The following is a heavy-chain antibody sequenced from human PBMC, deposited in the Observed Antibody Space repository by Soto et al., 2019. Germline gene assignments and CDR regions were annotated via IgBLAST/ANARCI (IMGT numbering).Heavy chain of an antibody. CDR1: GYTFTSYG. CDR3: ARYDDILTGAGYYYYGMDV. J-gene: IGHJ6*02. D-gene: IGHD3-9*01. Sequence: ASVKVSCKASGYTFTSYGISWVRQAPGQGLEWMGWISAYNGNTNYAQKLQGRVTMTTDTSTSTAYMELRSLRSDDTAVYYCARYDDILTGAGYYYYGMDVSGQVTTVTVSS. V-gene: IGHV1-18*01. CDR2: ISAYNGNT.